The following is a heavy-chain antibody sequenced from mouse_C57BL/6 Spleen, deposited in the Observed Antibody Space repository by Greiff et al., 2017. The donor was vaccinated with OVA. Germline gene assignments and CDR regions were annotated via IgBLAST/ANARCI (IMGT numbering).Heavy chain of an antibody. D-gene: IGHD4-1*01. CDR2: ISYDGSN. CDR3: ARWDVFAY. CDR1: GYSITSGYY. V-gene: IGHV3-6*01. J-gene: IGHJ3*01. Sequence: EVKLVESGPGLVKPSQSLSLTCSVTGYSITSGYYWNWIRQFPGNKLEWMGYISYDGSNNYNPSLKNRISITRDTSKNQFFLKLNSVTTEDTATYYCARWDVFAYWGQGTLVTVSA.